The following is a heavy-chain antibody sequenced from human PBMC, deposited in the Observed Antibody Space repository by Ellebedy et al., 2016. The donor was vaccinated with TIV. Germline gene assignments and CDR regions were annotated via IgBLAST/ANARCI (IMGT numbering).Heavy chain of an antibody. D-gene: IGHD3-22*01. J-gene: IGHJ4*02. Sequence: GESLKISCAASGFTFGSFAIHWVRQAPGKGLEWLSVISGDGVNTYSAASVKGRFTITRDNFKNTLFLQVNRLRAEDTAVYYCAKGSSSGFNYDRVGFQYWGQGTLVTVSS. CDR1: GFTFGSFA. CDR2: ISGDGVNT. CDR3: AKGSSSGFNYDRVGFQY. V-gene: IGHV3-23*01.